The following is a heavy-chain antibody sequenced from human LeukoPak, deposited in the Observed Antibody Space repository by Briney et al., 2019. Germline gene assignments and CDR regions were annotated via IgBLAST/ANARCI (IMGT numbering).Heavy chain of an antibody. CDR2: MNPNSGDT. CDR3: ARAGARESADY. D-gene: IGHD3-10*01. Sequence: ASVKVSCKASGYTFTSYDINWVRQATGQGLEWMGWMNPNSGDTGYAQKFQGRVTITRNISISTAYMDLSSLRSEDTAVYYFARAGARESADYLGQGTLVTVSS. CDR1: GYTFTSYD. J-gene: IGHJ4*02. V-gene: IGHV1-8*03.